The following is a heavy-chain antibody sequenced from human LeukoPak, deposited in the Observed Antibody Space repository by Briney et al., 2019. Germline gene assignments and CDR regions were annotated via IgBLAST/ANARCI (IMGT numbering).Heavy chain of an antibody. CDR3: ARVYGGEIDY. Sequence: GGSLRLSCATSGFTFSSYGMHWVRQAPGKGLEWVTLISFNGDDKKYADSVKGRFTVSRDNSRNTVFLQMNSLRPEDTALYYCARVYGGEIDYWGQGTQVTVSS. J-gene: IGHJ4*02. V-gene: IGHV3-30*03. CDR2: ISFNGDDK. CDR1: GFTFSSYG. D-gene: IGHD2-8*01.